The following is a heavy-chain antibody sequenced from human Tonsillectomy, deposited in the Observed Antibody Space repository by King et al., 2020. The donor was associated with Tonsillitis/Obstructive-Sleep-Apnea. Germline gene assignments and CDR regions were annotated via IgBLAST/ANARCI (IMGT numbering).Heavy chain of an antibody. CDR2: INHSGST. D-gene: IGHD6-19*01. J-gene: IGHJ2*01. CDR1: GGSFSGYY. Sequence: VQLQQWGAGLLKPSETLSLTCAVYGGSFSGYYWSWIRQPPGKGLEWIGKINHSGSTNYNPSLKSRVTISVDTSKNQFSLKLSSVTAADTAVYYCARRRGGSGWYGWYFDLWGRGTLVTVSS. CDR3: ARRRGGSGWYGWYFDL. V-gene: IGHV4-34*01.